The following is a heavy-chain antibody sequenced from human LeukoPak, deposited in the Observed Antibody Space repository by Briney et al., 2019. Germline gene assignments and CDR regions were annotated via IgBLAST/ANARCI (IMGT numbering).Heavy chain of an antibody. J-gene: IGHJ4*02. Sequence: ASVKVSCKASGYTFTGYYMHWVRQAPGQGLEWMGWINPNSGGTNYAQKFQGRVTMTRDTSISTAYMELSRLRSDDTAVYYCARVTGTTFPSDYWGQGTLVTVSS. V-gene: IGHV1-2*02. CDR1: GYTFTGYY. CDR2: INPNSGGT. CDR3: ARVTGTTFPSDY. D-gene: IGHD1-7*01.